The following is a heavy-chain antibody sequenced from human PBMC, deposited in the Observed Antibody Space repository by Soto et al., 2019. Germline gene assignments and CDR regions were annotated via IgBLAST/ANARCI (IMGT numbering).Heavy chain of an antibody. CDR3: ARDGYCSSTSCELEDY. CDR2: ISAYNGNT. J-gene: IGHJ4*02. Sequence: QVQLVQSGAEVKKPGASVKVSCKASGYTFTSYGISWVRQAPGQGLEWMGWISAYNGNTNYAQKLQGRVTMTTDTSTSTAYRELRSLRSDDTAVYYRARDGYCSSTSCELEDYWGQGTLVTVSS. D-gene: IGHD2-2*03. CDR1: GYTFTSYG. V-gene: IGHV1-18*01.